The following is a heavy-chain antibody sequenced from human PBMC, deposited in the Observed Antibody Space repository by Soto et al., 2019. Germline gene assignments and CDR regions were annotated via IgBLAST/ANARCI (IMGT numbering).Heavy chain of an antibody. V-gene: IGHV3-33*06. J-gene: IGHJ6*02. Sequence: HRVSQAKGKGLEWVAVIWYDGSNKLYGDSVKGRFTISRDNSKNVLYLQMNSLRAEDTAVYYCAKPLRYYYDSSGYYHPLHYYYGMDVWGQGTTVTVSS. CDR3: AKPLRYYYDSSGYYHPLHYYYGMDV. CDR2: IWYDGSNK. D-gene: IGHD3-22*01.